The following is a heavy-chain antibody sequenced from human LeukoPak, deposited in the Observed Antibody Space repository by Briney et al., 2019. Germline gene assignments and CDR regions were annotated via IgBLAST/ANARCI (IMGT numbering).Heavy chain of an antibody. D-gene: IGHD6-13*01. Sequence: TGGSLRLXCAASGFTFSSYSMNWVRQAPGKGLEWVSSISSSSSYIYYADSVKGRFTISRDNAKNSLYLQMYSLRAEDTAVYYCARESSCSYWGQGTLVTVSS. J-gene: IGHJ4*02. V-gene: IGHV3-21*01. CDR2: ISSSSSYI. CDR3: ARESSCSY. CDR1: GFTFSSYS.